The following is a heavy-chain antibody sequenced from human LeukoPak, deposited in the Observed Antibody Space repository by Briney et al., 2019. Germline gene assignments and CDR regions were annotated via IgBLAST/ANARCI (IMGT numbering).Heavy chain of an antibody. Sequence: GASVKVSCKASGYSIRSYGISWVRQTPGQGLEWMGWVNNNIVNTNNGKKFQGRVTVTTDTSTSTAYMELRSLRFDDTAVYYCARDLKIRVRPGTFEIWGQGTTVIVSP. CDR3: ARDLKIRVRPGTFEI. V-gene: IGHV1-18*01. CDR1: GYSIRSYG. CDR2: VNNNIVNT. D-gene: IGHD1-26*01. J-gene: IGHJ3*02.